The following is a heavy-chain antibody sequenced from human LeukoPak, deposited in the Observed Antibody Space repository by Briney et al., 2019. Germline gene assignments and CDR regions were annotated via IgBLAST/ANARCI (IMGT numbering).Heavy chain of an antibody. CDR2: ISGRDGRS. J-gene: IGHJ4*02. CDR1: GFTFRNYA. D-gene: IGHD6-13*01. CDR3: ATTAGSNWSFDY. Sequence: PGGSLRLSCAASGFTFRNYAMSWVRQAPGKGREGVSAISGRDGRSHYADSVKGRFTTSRDNSKNTMWLQMNSLRAEDAAVYYCATTAGSNWSFDYWGQGTLVTVSS. V-gene: IGHV3-23*01.